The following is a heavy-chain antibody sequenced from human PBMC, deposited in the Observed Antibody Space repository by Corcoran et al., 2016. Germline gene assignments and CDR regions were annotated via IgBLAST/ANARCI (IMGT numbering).Heavy chain of an antibody. Sequence: EVQLLESGGGLVQPGGSLRLSCAASGFTFSGYAMNWVRQAPGKGLEWVSGINGRGTTTYYADSVKGRFTISRDNSKNTVFLQMNSLRAEDTATYYCAKDPSRTSWLHYFDYWGQGTLVTVSS. J-gene: IGHJ4*02. CDR3: AKDPSRTSWLHYFDY. V-gene: IGHV3-23*01. D-gene: IGHD2-2*01. CDR2: INGRGTTT. CDR1: GFTFSGYA.